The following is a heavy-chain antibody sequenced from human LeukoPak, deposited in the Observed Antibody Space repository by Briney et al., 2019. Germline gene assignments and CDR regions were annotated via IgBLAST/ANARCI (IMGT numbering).Heavy chain of an antibody. CDR3: AREVEVVPATMGAYYYYYMDV. CDR1: GFTISNHW. J-gene: IGHJ6*03. V-gene: IGHV3-74*01. D-gene: IGHD2-2*01. Sequence: GGSLRLSCAASGFTISNHWMHWVRQAPGKGLVWVSRINSDGRRTSYADSVKGRFTISRDNAKNTLYLQMNSLRPDDTAVYYCAREVEVVPATMGAYYYYYMDVWGKGTAVTVSS. CDR2: INSDGRRT.